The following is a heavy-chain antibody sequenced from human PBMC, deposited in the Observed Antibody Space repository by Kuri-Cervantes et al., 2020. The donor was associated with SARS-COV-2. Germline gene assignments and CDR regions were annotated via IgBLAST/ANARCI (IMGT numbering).Heavy chain of an antibody. CDR2: ISYDGSNK. V-gene: IGHV3-30*03. J-gene: IGHJ4*02. CDR1: GFTFSSYG. D-gene: IGHD2-21*02. CDR3: ARVRGRDPHLHLGRSPFDY. Sequence: GESLKISCAASGFTFSSYGMHWVRQAPGKGLEWVAVISYDGSNKYYADSVKGRFTISRDNSKNTLYLQMNSLRAEDTAVYYCARVRGRDPHLHLGRSPFDYWGQGTLVTVSS.